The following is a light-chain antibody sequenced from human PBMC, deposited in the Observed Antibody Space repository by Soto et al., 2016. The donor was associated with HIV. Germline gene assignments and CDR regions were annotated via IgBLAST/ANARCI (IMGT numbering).Light chain of an antibody. CDR3: QHYNSYPRA. J-gene: IGKJ1*01. Sequence: DIQMTQSPSSLSASVGDSVTITCRASQGINTYIAWFQQKFGKAPKSLIYGVSSLQSGVPSKFSGNGSETDFTLTINNLQPEDSATYYCQHYNSYPRAFGQGTKVGN. V-gene: IGKV1-16*02. CDR1: QGINTY. CDR2: GVS.